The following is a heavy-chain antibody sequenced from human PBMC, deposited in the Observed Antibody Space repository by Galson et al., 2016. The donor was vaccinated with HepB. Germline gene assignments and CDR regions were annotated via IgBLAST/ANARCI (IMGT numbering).Heavy chain of an antibody. CDR1: GYTFTANY. V-gene: IGHV1-2*02. Sequence: SVKVSCKASGYTFTANYIHWVRQAPGQGLEWMGWTNPNTGTTKFPQKLQGRVTMTRDSSISTAYLELTSPRSDDTAVYYCARPIAYNFKGFDHWGQGTLVTVSS. J-gene: IGHJ4*02. CDR3: ARPIAYNFKGFDH. D-gene: IGHD5-24*01. CDR2: TNPNTGTT.